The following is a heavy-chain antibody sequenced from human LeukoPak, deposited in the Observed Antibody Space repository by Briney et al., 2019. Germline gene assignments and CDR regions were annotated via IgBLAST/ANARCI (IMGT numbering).Heavy chain of an antibody. Sequence: ASVKVSCKSSGYTFTSYDMHGVRQAPGRGLEGMGISTPSGGSTTYAQKFQGRITMTRDTSTRTIYMELSSLRSEETAVYYCAREGYCSGGSCYFVDHWGQGTLVTVPS. CDR2: STPSGGST. D-gene: IGHD2-15*01. J-gene: IGHJ4*02. CDR1: GYTFTSYD. CDR3: AREGYCSGGSCYFVDH. V-gene: IGHV1-46*01.